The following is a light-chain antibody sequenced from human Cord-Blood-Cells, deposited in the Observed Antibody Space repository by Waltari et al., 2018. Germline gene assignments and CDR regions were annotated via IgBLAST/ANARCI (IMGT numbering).Light chain of an antibody. CDR1: SLRRHY. CDR2: GKN. V-gene: IGLV3-19*01. J-gene: IGLJ2*01. Sequence: SYDLTQDPAVSVALGQTVRITCHGDSLRRHYACRYQQKPGKDPVLVISGKNNRPSGIPDRFSGSSSGNTASLTITGAQAEEEADYYCNSRDSSGNHVVFGGGTKLTVL. CDR3: NSRDSSGNHVV.